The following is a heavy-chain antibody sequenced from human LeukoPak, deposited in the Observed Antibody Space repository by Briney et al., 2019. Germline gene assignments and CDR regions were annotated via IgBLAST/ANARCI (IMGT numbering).Heavy chain of an antibody. CDR1: GFTFSGSA. J-gene: IGHJ4*02. CDR3: TRLSVGGGTDY. Sequence: GGSLKLSCAASGFTFSGSAMHWVRQASGKGLEWDGRIRSKANSYATAYAASVKGRFTISRDDSKNTAYLQMNSLKTEDTAVYYCTRLSVGGGTDYWGQGTLVTVSS. V-gene: IGHV3-73*01. CDR2: IRSKANSYAT. D-gene: IGHD2-15*01.